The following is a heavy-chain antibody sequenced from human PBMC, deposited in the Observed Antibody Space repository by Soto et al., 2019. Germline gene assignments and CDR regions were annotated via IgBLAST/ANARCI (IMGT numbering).Heavy chain of an antibody. CDR2: ISSDGSNK. J-gene: IGHJ4*02. V-gene: IGHV3-30*18. CDR3: AKDRGGIYGGAYYFDY. Sequence: VAVISSDGSNKYYVDSVKGRFTISRDNSKNTLYLHMNSLRPEDTSVYYCAKDRGGIYGGAYYFDYWGQGTLVSVSS. D-gene: IGHD1-26*01.